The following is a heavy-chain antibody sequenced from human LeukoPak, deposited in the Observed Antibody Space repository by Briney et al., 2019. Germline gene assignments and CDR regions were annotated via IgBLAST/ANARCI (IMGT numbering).Heavy chain of an antibody. CDR1: GITLNNYG. Sequence: GGSLRLSCAVSGITLNNYGMTWVRQAPGKGLEWVAGISDSGGRTNYADSVKGRFTISRDNPKNTLYLQMNSLRAEDTAVYFCAKRGVVIRVILVGFHKEAYYFDTWGQGALVTVSS. D-gene: IGHD3-22*01. V-gene: IGHV3-23*01. CDR2: ISDSGGRT. CDR3: AKRGVVIRVILVGFHKEAYYFDT. J-gene: IGHJ4*02.